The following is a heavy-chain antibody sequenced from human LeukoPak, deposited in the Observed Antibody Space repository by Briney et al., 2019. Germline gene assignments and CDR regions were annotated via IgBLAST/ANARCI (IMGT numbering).Heavy chain of an antibody. Sequence: SETLSLTCTVSGGSINSSSYYWGWVRQPPGKGLEWIGSMYYRGSIYYNPSLKSRVTISVDTSKNQFSLKLSSVTAADTAVYYCARDAGHQLSRRNYYAMDVWGQGTTVTVSS. J-gene: IGHJ6*02. CDR1: GGSINSSSYY. CDR3: ARDAGHQLSRRNYYAMDV. V-gene: IGHV4-39*07. D-gene: IGHD1-1*01. CDR2: MYYRGSI.